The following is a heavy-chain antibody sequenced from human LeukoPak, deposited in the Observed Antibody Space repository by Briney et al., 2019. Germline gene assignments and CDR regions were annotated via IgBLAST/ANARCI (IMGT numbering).Heavy chain of an antibody. CDR2: ISAYNGNT. D-gene: IGHD3-16*02. CDR1: GYTFTSYG. CDR3: ARNISDYVWGSYPRDAFDI. Sequence: ASVKVSCKASGYTFTSYGISWVRQAPGQGLEWMGWISAYNGNTNYAQKLQGRVTMTTDTSTSTAYMELRSLRSDDTAVYYCARNISDYVWGSYPRDAFDIWGQGTMVTVSS. J-gene: IGHJ3*02. V-gene: IGHV1-18*01.